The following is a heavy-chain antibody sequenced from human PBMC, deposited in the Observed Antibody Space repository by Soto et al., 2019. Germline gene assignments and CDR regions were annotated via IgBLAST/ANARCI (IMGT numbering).Heavy chain of an antibody. V-gene: IGHV4-31*03. CDR1: GGSISSGGYY. J-gene: IGHJ6*02. CDR2: IYYSGST. Sequence: QVQLQESGPGLVKPSQTLSLTCTVSGGSISSGGYYWSWIRQHPGKGLEWIGYIYYSGSTYYNPSLKSRVTISVDTSKNQFSLKLSSVTAADTAVYYCARGMVRGVPSYYYYYGMDVWGQGTTVTVSS. CDR3: ARGMVRGVPSYYYYYGMDV. D-gene: IGHD3-10*01.